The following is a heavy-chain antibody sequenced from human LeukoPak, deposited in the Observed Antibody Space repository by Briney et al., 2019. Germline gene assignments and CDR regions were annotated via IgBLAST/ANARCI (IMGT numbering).Heavy chain of an antibody. CDR1: GFTFSDYA. CDR3: AKDIGYSSRNFDY. V-gene: IGHV3-9*01. D-gene: IGHD6-13*01. J-gene: IGHJ4*02. CDR2: ISWNSGSI. Sequence: PGGSLRLSCAASGFTFSDYAMSWVRQAPGKGLEWVSGISWNSGSIGYADSVKGRFTISRDNAKNSLYLQMNSLRAEDTALYYCAKDIGYSSRNFDYWGQGTLVTVSS.